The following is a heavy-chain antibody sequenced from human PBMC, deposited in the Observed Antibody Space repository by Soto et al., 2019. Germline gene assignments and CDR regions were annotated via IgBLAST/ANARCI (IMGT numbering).Heavy chain of an antibody. Sequence: GGSLRLSCAASGFTFSSYAMSWVRQAPGKGLEWVSAISGSGGSTYYADSVKGRFTISRENSKNTLYLQMNSLRAEDTAVYYCAKDLFNTYSSGLNWFDPWGQGTLVTVSS. CDR3: AKDLFNTYSSGLNWFDP. J-gene: IGHJ5*02. D-gene: IGHD6-19*01. CDR1: GFTFSSYA. V-gene: IGHV3-23*01. CDR2: ISGSGGST.